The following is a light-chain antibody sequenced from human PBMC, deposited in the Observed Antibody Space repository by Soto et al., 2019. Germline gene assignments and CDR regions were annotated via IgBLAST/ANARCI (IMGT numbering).Light chain of an antibody. CDR1: QDITNY. V-gene: IGKV1-33*01. J-gene: IGKJ5*01. CDR3: QQYYTLPLT. Sequence: DIQMTQSPSSLSASVGDRVTIICQASQDITNYLNWYQQKPGKAPNLLIHDSSNLETGVPSRFSGSGTGTYFSFTISSLQPEDIATYYCQQYYTLPLTFGQGPRLEIK. CDR2: DSS.